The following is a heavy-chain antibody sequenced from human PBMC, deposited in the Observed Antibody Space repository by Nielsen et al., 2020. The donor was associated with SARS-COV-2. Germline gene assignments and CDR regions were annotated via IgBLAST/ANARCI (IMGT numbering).Heavy chain of an antibody. CDR1: GLTFSWYA. CDR2: ISYDGSNK. J-gene: IGHJ6*03. V-gene: IGHV3-30*18. D-gene: IGHD1-26*01. CDR3: AKDGPRVNSGSYDYYYYMDV. Sequence: GESLKISCEASGLTFSWYAMHWVRQAPGKGLEWLAVISYDGSNKYYADSVKGRFTISRDNSKNTLYLQMNSLRAEDTAVYYCAKDGPRVNSGSYDYYYYMDVWGKGTTVTVSS.